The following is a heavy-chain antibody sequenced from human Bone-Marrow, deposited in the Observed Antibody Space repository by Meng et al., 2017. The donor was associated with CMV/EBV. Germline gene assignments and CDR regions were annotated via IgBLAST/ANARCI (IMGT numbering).Heavy chain of an antibody. J-gene: IGHJ4*02. CDR3: ARGGLGGWPMDY. D-gene: IGHD5-24*01. Sequence: SETLSLTCTVSGGSISSYYWSWIRQPPGKGLEWIGYIYYSGSTNYNPSLKSGVTISVDTSKNQFSLKLSSVTAADTAVYYCARGGLGGWPMDYWGQGTLVTVSS. V-gene: IGHV4-59*01. CDR2: IYYSGST. CDR1: GGSISSYY.